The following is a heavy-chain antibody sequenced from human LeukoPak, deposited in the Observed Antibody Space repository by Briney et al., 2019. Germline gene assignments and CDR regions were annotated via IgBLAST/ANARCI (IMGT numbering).Heavy chain of an antibody. CDR1: GGSFSGYY. CDR2: INHSGST. Sequence: PSETLSLTCAVYGGSFSGYYWSWIRQPPGKGLEWIGEINHSGSTNYNPSLKSRVTISVDTSKNQFSLKLSSVTAADTAVYYCARALAIWEGYHYYYYMDVWGKGTTVTVSS. CDR3: ARALAIWEGYHYYYYMDV. V-gene: IGHV4-34*01. J-gene: IGHJ6*03. D-gene: IGHD3-3*02.